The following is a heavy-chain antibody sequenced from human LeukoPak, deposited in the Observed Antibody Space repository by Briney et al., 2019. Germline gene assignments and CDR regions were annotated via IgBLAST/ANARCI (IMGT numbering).Heavy chain of an antibody. Sequence: PSETLSLTCTVSGGSVSSSIYYWAWIRQPPGKGLEWIATIYYSGSTYYNPSLKSRVTISVDTSKNQFSLKLSSVTAADTAVYYCARGGGSSAQFDYWGQGTLVTVSS. J-gene: IGHJ4*02. CDR1: GGSVSSSIYY. D-gene: IGHD6-6*01. CDR2: IYYSGST. V-gene: IGHV4-39*07. CDR3: ARGGGSSAQFDY.